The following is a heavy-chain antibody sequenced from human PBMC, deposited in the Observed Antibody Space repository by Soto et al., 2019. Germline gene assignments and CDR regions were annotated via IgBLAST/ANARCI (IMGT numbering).Heavy chain of an antibody. J-gene: IGHJ5*02. Sequence: KPSETMSLACPLSGGSISSGYYYWNWLLQPPWKGLEGTGYIDYSGSTYYNPCAGSRFTRSVATSKNQFCLKLSSVTAPATAVYYSARAYSRWADAKGEDWFDPWGQGTLVTVSS. V-gene: IGHV4-30-4*01. CDR2: IDYSGST. CDR1: GGSISSGYYY. D-gene: IGHD2-2*01. CDR3: ARAYSRWADAKGEDWFDP.